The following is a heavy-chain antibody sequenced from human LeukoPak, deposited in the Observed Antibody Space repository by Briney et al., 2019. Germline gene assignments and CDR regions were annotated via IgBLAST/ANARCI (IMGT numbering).Heavy chain of an antibody. J-gene: IGHJ4*02. CDR2: ISATDGNT. CDR1: GYSFSSYG. D-gene: IGHD2-8*01. V-gene: IGHV1-18*01. CDR3: ARDMSFAVSMVSPDY. Sequence: GASVKVSCKTSGYSFSSYGISWVRQAPGQGLEWIGWISATDGNTKYTQSLQGRVTMTTDTSTRTAYMELRSLTSDDTAIYYCARDMSFAVSMVSPDYWGQGTLVTVSS.